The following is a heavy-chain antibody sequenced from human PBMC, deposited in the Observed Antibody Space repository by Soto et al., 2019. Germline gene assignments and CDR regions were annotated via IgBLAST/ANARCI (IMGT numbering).Heavy chain of an antibody. CDR1: GFSFSGSG. J-gene: IGHJ6*02. CDR3: ARGAYSSSYFSVMAV. D-gene: IGHD6-13*01. CDR2: IRSKANNYAT. Sequence: GGSLRLSCAASGFSFSGSGIHWVRQASGKGLEWVGRIRSKANNYATSYTASVKGRFTISRDDSKNTAYLQMNSLNTEDTALYFCARGAYSSSYFSVMAVWGQGTTVTVSS. V-gene: IGHV3-73*01.